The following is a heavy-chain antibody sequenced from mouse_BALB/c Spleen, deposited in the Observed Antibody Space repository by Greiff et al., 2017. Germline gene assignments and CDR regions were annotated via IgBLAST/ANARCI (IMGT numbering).Heavy chain of an antibody. CDR1: GYTFTDYN. CDR2: IYPYNGGT. Sequence: EVQRVESGPELVKPGASVKISCKASGYTFTDYNMHWVKQSHGKSLEWIGYIYPYNGGTGYNQKFKSKATLTVDNSSSTAYMELRSLTSEDSAVYYCARGNSAMDYWGQGTSVTVSS. V-gene: IGHV1S29*02. CDR3: ARGNSAMDY. J-gene: IGHJ4*01.